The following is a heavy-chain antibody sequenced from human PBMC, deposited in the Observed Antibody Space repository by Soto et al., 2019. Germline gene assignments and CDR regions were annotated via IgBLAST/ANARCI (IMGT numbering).Heavy chain of an antibody. D-gene: IGHD2-15*01. CDR3: ARHRSRYCSGGSCYSFAFDI. V-gene: IGHV5-51*01. Sequence: PGVSLKISWKGSGYSIISYLIGWVRQMPGKGLEWMGIIYPGDSDTRYSPSFQGQVTISADKSISTAYLQWSSLKASDTAMYYCARHRSRYCSGGSCYSFAFDIWGQGTMVTVSS. J-gene: IGHJ3*02. CDR2: IYPGDSDT. CDR1: GYSIISYL.